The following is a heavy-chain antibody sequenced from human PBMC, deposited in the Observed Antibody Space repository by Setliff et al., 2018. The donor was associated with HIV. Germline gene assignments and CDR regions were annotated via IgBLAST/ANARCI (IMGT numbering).Heavy chain of an antibody. CDR3: SRSGVPPYYYGMDV. CDR2: MNPDSGNT. V-gene: IGHV1-18*04. Sequence: ASVKVSCKASGYTFTDYGINWVRQAPGQGLEWMGWMNPDSGNTGYAQKFQGRVTMTTDTSTTTAFMELRSLKADDTGIYYCSRSGVPPYYYGMDVWGQGTTVTVSS. CDR1: GYTFTDYG. J-gene: IGHJ6*02. D-gene: IGHD3-10*01.